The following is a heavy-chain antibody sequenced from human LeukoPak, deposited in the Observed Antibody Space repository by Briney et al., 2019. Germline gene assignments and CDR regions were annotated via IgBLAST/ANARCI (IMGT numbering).Heavy chain of an antibody. CDR1: GFSFRRYE. CDR3: AGGGEY. J-gene: IGHJ4*02. Sequence: GGSLRLSCAASGFSFRRYEMNWVRQAPGKGLEWISYISSSAVTQHYADSVKGRFTISRDNAKNSLYLQMNSLRAEDTAVYYCAGGGEYWGQGTLVTVSS. CDR2: ISSSAVTQ. V-gene: IGHV3-48*03. D-gene: IGHD3-10*01.